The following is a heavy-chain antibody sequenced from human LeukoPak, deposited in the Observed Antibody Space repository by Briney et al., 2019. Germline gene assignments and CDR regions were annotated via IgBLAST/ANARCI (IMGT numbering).Heavy chain of an antibody. Sequence: ASVKVSCKASGYTFTSYGISWVRQAPGQGLEWMGLISAYNVNTNYAQKFQGRVTMTRNTSISTAYIELSSLRSEDTAVYYCARWGGYCSSTSCQTYYYYYYMDVWGKGTTVTISS. CDR1: GYTFTSYG. D-gene: IGHD2-2*01. CDR2: ISAYNVNT. CDR3: ARWGGYCSSTSCQTYYYYYYMDV. V-gene: IGHV1-18*01. J-gene: IGHJ6*03.